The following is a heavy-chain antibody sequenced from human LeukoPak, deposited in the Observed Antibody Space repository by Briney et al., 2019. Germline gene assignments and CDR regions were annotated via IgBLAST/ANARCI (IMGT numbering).Heavy chain of an antibody. D-gene: IGHD3-9*01. CDR2: ISAYNGNT. V-gene: IGHV1-18*01. Sequence: ASVKGSFKASGYTFTSYGISWVRQAPGQGLEWMGWISAYNGNTNYAQKLQGRVTMTTDTSTSTAYMELRSLRSDDTAGYYCARGPTDVLRYFDWLHNNYYYYGMDVWGQGTTVTVSS. J-gene: IGHJ6*02. CDR3: ARGPTDVLRYFDWLHNNYYYYGMDV. CDR1: GYTFTSYG.